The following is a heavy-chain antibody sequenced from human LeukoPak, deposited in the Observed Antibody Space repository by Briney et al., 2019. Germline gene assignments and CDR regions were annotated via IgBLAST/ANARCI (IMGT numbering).Heavy chain of an antibody. CDR3: ARYGGTLDY. CDR2: IYYSGST. CDR1: GGSISSSSYY. D-gene: IGHD4-23*01. Sequence: SETLSLTCTVSGGSISSSSYYWGWIRLPPGKGLEWIGSIYYSGSTYYNPSLKSRVTISVDTSKNQFSLKLSSVTAADTAVYYCARYGGTLDYWGQGTLVTVSS. J-gene: IGHJ4*02. V-gene: IGHV4-39*01.